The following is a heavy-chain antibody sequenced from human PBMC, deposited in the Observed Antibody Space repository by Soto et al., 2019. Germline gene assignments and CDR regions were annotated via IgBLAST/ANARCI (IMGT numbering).Heavy chain of an antibody. J-gene: IGHJ4*02. V-gene: IGHV3-20*04. CDR3: ARGSFAHYFDH. CDR2: INWNGGNT. Sequence: GGSLRLSCEASGFTFDDYGMSWVRQAPGKGLEWVSAINWNGGNTDYADSVKGRFTISRDSVKRSLYLQMNSLRVDDTAFYYCARGSFAHYFDHWGQGALVTVSS. CDR1: GFTFDDYG.